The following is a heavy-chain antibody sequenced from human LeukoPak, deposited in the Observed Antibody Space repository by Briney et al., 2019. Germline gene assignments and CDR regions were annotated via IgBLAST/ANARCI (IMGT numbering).Heavy chain of an antibody. D-gene: IGHD3-10*01. CDR2: IRYDGSNK. V-gene: IGHV3-30*02. CDR3: AKDRLWFGELSFDY. CDR1: GFTFSSYG. Sequence: GGSLRLSCAASGFTFSSYGMHWVRQAPGKGLEWVAFIRYDGSNKYYADSVKGRFTISRDNSKNTLYLQMNSLRAEDTAVFYCAKDRLWFGELSFDYWGQGTLVTVSS. J-gene: IGHJ4*02.